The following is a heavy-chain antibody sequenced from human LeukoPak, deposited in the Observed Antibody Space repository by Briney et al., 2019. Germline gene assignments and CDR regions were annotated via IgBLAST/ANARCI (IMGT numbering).Heavy chain of an antibody. D-gene: IGHD2-21*02. CDR2: IASHAGDA. Sequence: GGCLRLSCAASGFTFTNYWMHWVRQTPGKGLEWVAVIASHAGDAHYSDSVKGRFTISRDNSKDTLYLQMNNLGVEDTAVYYCARGRLNRADCGTDCYSAVFDYWGQGALVTVSS. J-gene: IGHJ4*02. CDR1: GFTFTNYW. CDR3: ARGRLNRADCGTDCYSAVFDY. V-gene: IGHV3-30*03.